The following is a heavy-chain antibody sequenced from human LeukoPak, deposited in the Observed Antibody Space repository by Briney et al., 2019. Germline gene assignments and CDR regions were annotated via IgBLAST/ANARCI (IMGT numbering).Heavy chain of an antibody. D-gene: IGHD3-22*01. CDR1: GFTFSSYW. CDR2: IKQDGSEK. Sequence: PGGSLRLSCAASGFTFSSYWMSWVRQAPGKGLEWVANIKQDGSEKYYVDSVKGRFTISRDNAKNSLYLQMNSLRAEDTAVYYCARTRITMIVGLASRFDYWGQGTLVTASS. J-gene: IGHJ4*02. CDR3: ARTRITMIVGLASRFDY. V-gene: IGHV3-7*01.